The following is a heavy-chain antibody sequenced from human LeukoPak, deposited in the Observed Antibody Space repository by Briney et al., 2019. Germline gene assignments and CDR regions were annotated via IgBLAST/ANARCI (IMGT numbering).Heavy chain of an antibody. CDR2: INPNSGGT. V-gene: IGHV1-2*02. CDR1: GYTFTGYY. CDR3: ARSRWEYSSGWSVPSPFDY. D-gene: IGHD6-19*01. J-gene: IGHJ4*02. Sequence: ASVKVSCKASGYTFTGYYMHWVRQAPGQGLEWMGWINPNSGGTNYAQKFQGRVTMTRDTSISTAYMELSRLRSDDTAVYYCARSRWEYSSGWSVPSPFDYWGQGTLVTVSS.